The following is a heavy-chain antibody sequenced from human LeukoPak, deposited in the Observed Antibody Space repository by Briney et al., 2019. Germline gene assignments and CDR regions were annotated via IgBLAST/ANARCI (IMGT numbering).Heavy chain of an antibody. CDR3: AKDHYYGSGSFDY. CDR1: GFTFRSYA. CDR2: ISGSGGST. D-gene: IGHD3-10*01. J-gene: IGHJ4*02. V-gene: IGHV3-23*01. Sequence: GGSLRLSCVASGFTFRSYAMSWVRQAPGEGLEWVSAISGSGGSTYYADSVQGRFTFSRDNSKNALYLQMNSLRAEDTAVYYCAKDHYYGSGSFDYWGQGTLVTVSS.